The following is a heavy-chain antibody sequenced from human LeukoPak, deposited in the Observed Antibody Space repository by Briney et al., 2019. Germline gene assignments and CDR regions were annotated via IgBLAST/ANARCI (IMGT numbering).Heavy chain of an antibody. J-gene: IGHJ3*02. Sequence: SLRLSCAASGFTFDNYAMHWVRQVPGKGLEWVSGITWNSGSIGYADSLKGRFTISRDNAKNSLYLQMNSLRGEDTALYYCAKGYSSSWYAVGAFDIWGQGTMVTVSS. CDR2: ITWNSGSI. D-gene: IGHD6-13*01. V-gene: IGHV3-9*01. CDR1: GFTFDNYA. CDR3: AKGYSSSWYAVGAFDI.